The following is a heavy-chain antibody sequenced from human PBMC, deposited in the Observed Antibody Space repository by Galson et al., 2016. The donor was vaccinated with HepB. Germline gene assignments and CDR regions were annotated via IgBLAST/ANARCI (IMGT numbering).Heavy chain of an antibody. CDR3: VQGSTAPAV. CDR2: ISRSGDST. J-gene: IGHJ4*02. V-gene: IGHV3-23*01. D-gene: IGHD1-26*01. Sequence: SLRLSCAASGFTFSNYGMTWVRQAPGKGLEVVSSISRSGDSTDYADSVKGRFTISRDNSKNTLSLQMNSLRVDDTAVYYCVQGSTAPAVWGPGVLVTVSS. CDR1: GFTFSNYG.